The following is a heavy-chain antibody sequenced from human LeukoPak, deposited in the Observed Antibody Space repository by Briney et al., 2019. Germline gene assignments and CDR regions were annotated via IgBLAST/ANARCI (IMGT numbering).Heavy chain of an antibody. CDR2: IYHSGST. CDR1: GYSISSGYY. J-gene: IGHJ6*03. V-gene: IGHV4-38-2*02. CDR3: ARTGGSFYFYYYMDV. Sequence: SETLSLTCTVSGYSISSGYYWGWIRQPPGEGLEWIGSIYHSGSTYYNPSLKSRVTISVDTSRNQFSLKLSSVTAADTAVYYCARTGGSFYFYYYMDVWGKGTTVTVSS. D-gene: IGHD1-26*01.